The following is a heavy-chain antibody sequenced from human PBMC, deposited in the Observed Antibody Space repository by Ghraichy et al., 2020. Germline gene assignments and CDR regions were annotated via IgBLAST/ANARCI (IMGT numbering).Heavy chain of an antibody. Sequence: TLSLTCTVSGGSISSSSYYWGWIRQPPGKGLEWIGSIYYSGSTYYNPSLKSRVTISVDTSKNQFSLKLSSVTAADTAVYYCASRGYSSSWYGYWGQGTLVTVSS. D-gene: IGHD6-13*01. CDR3: ASRGYSSSWYGY. CDR2: IYYSGST. J-gene: IGHJ4*02. V-gene: IGHV4-39*01. CDR1: GGSISSSSYY.